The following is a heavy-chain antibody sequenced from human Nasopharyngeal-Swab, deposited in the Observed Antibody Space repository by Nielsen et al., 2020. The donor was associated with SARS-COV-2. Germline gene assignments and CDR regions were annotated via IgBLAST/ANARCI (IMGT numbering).Heavy chain of an antibody. V-gene: IGHV4-39*07. CDR2: IYYSGST. J-gene: IGHJ3*02. CDR3: ARGEPYYDSSGYYLGVYAFDI. D-gene: IGHD3-22*01. Sequence: WIRQAPGKGLEWIGSIYYSGSTYYNPSLKSRVTISVDTSKNQFSLKLSSVTAADTAVYYCARGEPYYDSSGYYLGVYAFDIWGQGTMVTVSS.